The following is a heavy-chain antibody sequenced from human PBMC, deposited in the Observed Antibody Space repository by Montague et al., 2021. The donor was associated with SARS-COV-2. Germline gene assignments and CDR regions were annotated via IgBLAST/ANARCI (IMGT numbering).Heavy chain of an antibody. CDR2: IYYSGST. J-gene: IGHJ6*02. CDR3: ARAPYYYGSGRGYYGMDV. CDR1: GGSISSPDYY. D-gene: IGHD3-10*01. Sequence: TLSLTCTVSGGSISSPDYYWSWIRQHPGKGLEWIGYIYYSGSTYYNPSLKSRVTISVDTSKNQFSLKLSSVTAADTAVYYCARAPYYYGSGRGYYGMDVWGQGTTVTVSS. V-gene: IGHV4-31*03.